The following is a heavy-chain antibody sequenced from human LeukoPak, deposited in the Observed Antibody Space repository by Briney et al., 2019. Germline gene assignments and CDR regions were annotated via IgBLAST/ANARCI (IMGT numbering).Heavy chain of an antibody. CDR1: GGSISSYY. CDR2: IYYSGST. D-gene: IGHD1-14*01. Sequence: SETLSLTCTVSGGSISSYYWSWIRQPPGKGLEWIGYIYYSGSTNYNPSLKSRVTISVDTSKNQFSLKLSSVTAAGTAVYYCAREVRLAGLDAFDIWGQGTMVTVSS. CDR3: AREVRLAGLDAFDI. V-gene: IGHV4-59*01. J-gene: IGHJ3*02.